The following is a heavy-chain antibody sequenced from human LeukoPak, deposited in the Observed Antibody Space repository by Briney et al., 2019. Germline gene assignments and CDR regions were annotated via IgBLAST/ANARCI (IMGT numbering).Heavy chain of an antibody. CDR3: ARFYYDFWSGYYSAEYFQH. J-gene: IGHJ1*01. V-gene: IGHV1-2*02. D-gene: IGHD3-3*01. Sequence: ASVKVSCKASGYTFTGYYMHWVRQAPGQGLEGMRWINPNSGGTNYAQKFQGRVTMTRDTSIGTAYMELSRLRSDDTAVYYCARFYYDFWSGYYSAEYFQHWGQGTLVTVSS. CDR2: INPNSGGT. CDR1: GYTFTGYY.